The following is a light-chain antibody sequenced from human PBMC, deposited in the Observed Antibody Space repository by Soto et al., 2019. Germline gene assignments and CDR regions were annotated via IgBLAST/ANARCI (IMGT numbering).Light chain of an antibody. CDR1: SSNIGNNF. CDR2: ENN. Sequence: QSVLTQPPSVSAAPGQTVTISCSGSSSNIGNNFVSWYQQLPGTAPKLLIYENNKRPSAIPDRFSGSKSGTSATLGITALQTGDEADYYCGTWDGRLSGVEFGGGTKLTVL. V-gene: IGLV1-51*02. J-gene: IGLJ3*02. CDR3: GTWDGRLSGVE.